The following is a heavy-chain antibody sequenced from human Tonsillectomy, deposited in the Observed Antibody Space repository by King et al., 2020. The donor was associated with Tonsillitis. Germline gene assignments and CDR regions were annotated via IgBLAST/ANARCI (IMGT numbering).Heavy chain of an antibody. CDR3: ARDSLDVVVVAATLYYYYYMDV. J-gene: IGHJ6*03. CDR1: GGSISSGSYY. Sequence: QLQESGPGLVKPSQTLSLTCTVSGGSISSGSYYWSWIRQPAGKGLEWIGRIYTSGSTNYNPSLQSRVTISVDTSKNQFSLKLSSVTAADTAVYYCARDSLDVVVVAATLYYYYYMDVWGQGTTVTVSS. V-gene: IGHV4-61*02. CDR2: IYTSGST. D-gene: IGHD2-15*01.